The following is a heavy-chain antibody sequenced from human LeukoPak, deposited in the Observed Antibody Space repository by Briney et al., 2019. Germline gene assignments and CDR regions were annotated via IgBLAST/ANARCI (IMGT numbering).Heavy chain of an antibody. V-gene: IGHV3-74*01. Sequence: GGSLRLSCAVSGFTFSSYWMVWVRQAPDKGLVWVSRINSDGSSTSYADSVRGRFTISRDNARNTLYLQMNSLRAEDTAVYYCTSSRFGGRSDYWGQGTLVTVSS. CDR2: INSDGSST. CDR3: TSSRFGGRSDY. D-gene: IGHD2-15*01. CDR1: GFTFSSYW. J-gene: IGHJ4*02.